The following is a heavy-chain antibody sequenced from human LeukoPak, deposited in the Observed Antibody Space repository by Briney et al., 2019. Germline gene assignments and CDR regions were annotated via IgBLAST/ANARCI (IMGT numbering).Heavy chain of an antibody. D-gene: IGHD3-10*01. J-gene: IGHJ4*02. CDR1: GYSFTNYG. CDR3: ARDHPMVRGVYDY. CDR2: ISAYNGYT. Sequence: VASVKVSCKASGYSFTNYGISWVRQAPGQGLEWMGWISAYNGYTHYAQKLQGRVTMTTDTSTSTAYMELRSLRSDDTAVYYCARDHPMVRGVYDYWGQGTLVTVSS. V-gene: IGHV1-18*01.